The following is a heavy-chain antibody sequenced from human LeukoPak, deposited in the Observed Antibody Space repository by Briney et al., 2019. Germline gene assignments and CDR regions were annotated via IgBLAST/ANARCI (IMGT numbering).Heavy chain of an antibody. CDR3: ARDHEDYGDYGDAFDI. CDR1: GYTFTSYG. J-gene: IGHJ3*02. D-gene: IGHD4-17*01. V-gene: IGHV1-18*01. CDR2: ISAYNGNT. Sequence: ASVKVSCKASGYTFTSYGISWVRQAPGQGLEWMGWISAYNGNTNYAQKLQGRVTMTTDTSTSTAYMELRSLRSDDTAVYHCARDHEDYGDYGDAFDIWGQGTMVTVSS.